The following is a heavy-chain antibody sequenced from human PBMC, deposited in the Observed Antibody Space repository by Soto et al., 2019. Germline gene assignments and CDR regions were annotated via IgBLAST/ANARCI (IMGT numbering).Heavy chain of an antibody. CDR2: IIPIFGTA. Sequence: SVKVSCKASGYTFTSYAIHWVRQAPGQGLEWMGGIIPIFGTANYAQKFQGRVTITADESTSTAYMELSSLRSEDTAVYYCAVGPTAMAPLKYYFDYWGQGTLVTVSS. CDR3: AVGPTAMAPLKYYFDY. D-gene: IGHD5-18*01. J-gene: IGHJ4*02. CDR1: GYTFTSYA. V-gene: IGHV1-69*13.